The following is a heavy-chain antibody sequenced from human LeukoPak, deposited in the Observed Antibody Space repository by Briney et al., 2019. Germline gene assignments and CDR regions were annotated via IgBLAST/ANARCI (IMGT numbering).Heavy chain of an antibody. J-gene: IGHJ6*03. CDR2: IYYSGST. V-gene: IGHV4-39*07. D-gene: IGHD2-15*01. CDR3: ARETSGIVVVVAATQDEYYMDV. CDR1: GGSISSSSYY. Sequence: SETLSLTCTVSGGSISSSSYYWGWIRQPPGKGLEWIGSIYYSGSTYYNPSLKSRVTISVDTSKNQFSLKLSSVTAADTAVYYCARETSGIVVVVAATQDEYYMDVWGKGTTVTVSS.